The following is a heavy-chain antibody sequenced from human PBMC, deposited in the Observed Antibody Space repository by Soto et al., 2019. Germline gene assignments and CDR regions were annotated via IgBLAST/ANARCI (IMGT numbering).Heavy chain of an antibody. CDR1: GFTFNKYS. CDR3: ARTITGYFWAGAY. Sequence: EVQLSESGGGVAQPGGSLRLSCAASGFTFNKYSMSWVRQAPGKGLEWVSGIGGSGANTFYADFVNGRFTISRDNSKNTLYLQMDSLRAEDTAIYYCARTITGYFWAGAYWGQGTLVTVSS. D-gene: IGHD1-1*01. J-gene: IGHJ4*02. CDR2: IGGSGANT. V-gene: IGHV3-23*01.